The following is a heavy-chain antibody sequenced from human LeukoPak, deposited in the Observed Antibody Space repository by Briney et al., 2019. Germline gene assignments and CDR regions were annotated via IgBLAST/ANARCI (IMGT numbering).Heavy chain of an antibody. CDR2: FYYSGST. CDR3: ARDRGSGWYNSGDTFNWFDP. CDR1: GFTFSNYW. Sequence: GSLRLSCAASGFTFSNYWMNWVRQAPGKGLEWIGSFYYSGSTYYNASLKSRVTISVDTSKNQFSLQLNSVTPEDTAVYYCARDRGSGWYNSGDTFNWFDPWGQGTLVTVSS. D-gene: IGHD6-19*01. J-gene: IGHJ5*02. V-gene: IGHV4-39*07.